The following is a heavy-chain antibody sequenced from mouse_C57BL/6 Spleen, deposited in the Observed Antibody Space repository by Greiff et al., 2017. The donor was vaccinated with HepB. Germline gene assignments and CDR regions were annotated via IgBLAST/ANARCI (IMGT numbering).Heavy chain of an antibody. CDR1: GYTFTDYE. CDR3: TRSTDYYYGSRGAIDY. J-gene: IGHJ4*01. V-gene: IGHV1-15*01. Sequence: VHLVESGAELVRPGASVTLSCKASGYTFTDYEMHWVKQTPVHGLEWIGAIDPETGGTAYNQKFKGKAILTADKSSSTAYMELRSLTSEDSAVYYCTRSTDYYYGSRGAIDYWGQVTSVTVSS. CDR2: IDPETGGT. D-gene: IGHD1-1*01.